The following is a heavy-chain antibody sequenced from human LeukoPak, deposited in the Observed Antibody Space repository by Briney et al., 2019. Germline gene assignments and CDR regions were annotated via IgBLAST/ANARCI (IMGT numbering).Heavy chain of an antibody. J-gene: IGHJ5*02. CDR1: GYHFTDYH. CDR2: ISTDSGDT. Sequence: ASVRVSCKVYGYHFTDYHVHWVRQAPGQGLKWVGRISTDSGDTIYAPKFQGRVAVTRDTSINTAYMELSRLTSDDAAVYYCAGLGSTVKGRIDPWGQGTSVTVSS. CDR3: AGLGSTVKGRIDP. D-gene: IGHD5/OR15-5a*01. V-gene: IGHV1-2*02.